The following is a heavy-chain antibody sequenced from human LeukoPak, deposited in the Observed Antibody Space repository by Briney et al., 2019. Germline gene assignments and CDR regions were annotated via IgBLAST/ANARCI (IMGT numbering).Heavy chain of an antibody. CDR3: ARSPSNIWSGYKRVWYFDL. D-gene: IGHD3-3*01. Sequence: SVKVSCKASGGTFSSYAISWVRQAPGQGLAWMGRIIPIFGTANYAQKFQGRVTITADKSTSTAYMELSSLRSEDTAVYYCARSPSNIWSGYKRVWYFDLWGRGTLVTVSS. CDR1: GGTFSSYA. CDR2: IIPIFGTA. J-gene: IGHJ2*01. V-gene: IGHV1-69*06.